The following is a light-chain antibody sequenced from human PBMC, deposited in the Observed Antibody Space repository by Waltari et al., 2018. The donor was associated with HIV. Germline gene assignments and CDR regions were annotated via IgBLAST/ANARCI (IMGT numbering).Light chain of an antibody. V-gene: IGKV3-20*01. CDR2: GAS. Sequence: SPGTLSLSPGERATLSCRASQSVTSSFLSWYQQKPGQAPRLLIYGASSRATGIPDRFSGGGSGTDFTLTISRLEPEDFAVYYCQQYGSSPLTFGGGTKVDIK. CDR3: QQYGSSPLT. J-gene: IGKJ4*01. CDR1: QSVTSSF.